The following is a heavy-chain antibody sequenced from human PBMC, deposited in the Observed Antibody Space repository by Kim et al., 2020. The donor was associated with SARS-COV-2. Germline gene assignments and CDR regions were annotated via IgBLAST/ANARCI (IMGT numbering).Heavy chain of an antibody. CDR3: ARGLFPRCCGWYDY. CDR2: INHSGST. V-gene: IGHV4-34*01. Sequence: SETLSLTCAVYGGSFSGYYWSWIRQPPGKGLEWIGEINHSGSTNYNPSLKSRVTISVDTSKNQFSLKLSSVTAADTAVYYCARGLFPRCCGWYDYWGQGTLVTVSS. D-gene: IGHD6-19*01. CDR1: GGSFSGYY. J-gene: IGHJ4*02.